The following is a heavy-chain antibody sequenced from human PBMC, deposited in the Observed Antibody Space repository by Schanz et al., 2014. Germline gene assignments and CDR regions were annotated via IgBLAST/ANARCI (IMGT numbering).Heavy chain of an antibody. CDR2: INPNSGDT. D-gene: IGHD3-3*01. CDR3: ARESVSRTRLFDP. V-gene: IGHV1-2*06. J-gene: IGHJ5*02. Sequence: QAQLVQSGAEVKKPGASVKVSCKASGYIFNGYYMHWVRQAPGQGLEWMGRINPNSGDTRYGQKFQGRVSMTRDMSVTTASMELTRLTFDDTAMYYCARESVSRTRLFDPWGQGTLVTVAS. CDR1: GYIFNGYY.